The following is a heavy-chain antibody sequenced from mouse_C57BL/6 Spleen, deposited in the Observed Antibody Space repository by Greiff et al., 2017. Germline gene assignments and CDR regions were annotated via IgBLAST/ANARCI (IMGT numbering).Heavy chain of an antibody. D-gene: IGHD3-3*01. CDR2: IYPGSGNT. CDR1: GYTFTDYY. J-gene: IGHJ4*01. Sequence: VQLQQSGAELVRPGASVKLSCKASGYTFTDYYINWVKQRPGQGLEWIARIYPGSGNTYYNEKFKGKATLTAEKSSSTAYMQLSSLTSEDSAVYFCASWGDVGCTMDYWGQGTSVTVSS. V-gene: IGHV1-76*01. CDR3: ASWGDVGCTMDY.